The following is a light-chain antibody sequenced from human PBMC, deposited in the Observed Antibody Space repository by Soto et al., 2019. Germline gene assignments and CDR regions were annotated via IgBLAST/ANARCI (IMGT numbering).Light chain of an antibody. CDR3: QQYSSCYPRT. CDR1: QSISRW. Sequence: DIQMTQSPSTLSASVGDRVTITCRASQSISRWLAWYQQKPGKAPKLLIYEASSLETGVPSRFSGSGSGTEVSLPISSLQPDDVATSYCQQYSSCYPRTFGQGTKVEIK. CDR2: EAS. V-gene: IGKV1-5*03. J-gene: IGKJ1*01.